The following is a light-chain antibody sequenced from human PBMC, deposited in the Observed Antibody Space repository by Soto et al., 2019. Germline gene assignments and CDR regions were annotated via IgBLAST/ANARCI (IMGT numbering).Light chain of an antibody. Sequence: QSVLTQPASVSGSPGQSITISCTGPSSDVGGYNYVSWYQQHPGKAPKLMIYEVSNRPSGVSNRFSGPKSGNTASLNISGLQAEDEADYYCSSYTSSSTLVVFGGGTKLTVL. CDR2: EVS. CDR3: SSYTSSSTLVV. V-gene: IGLV2-14*01. CDR1: SSDVGGYNY. J-gene: IGLJ2*01.